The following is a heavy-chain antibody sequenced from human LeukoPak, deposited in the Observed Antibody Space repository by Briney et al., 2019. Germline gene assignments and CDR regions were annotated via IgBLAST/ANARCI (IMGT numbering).Heavy chain of an antibody. V-gene: IGHV3-33*01. CDR3: ARDLPYCSSTSCPIDY. CDR2: IWYDGSNK. D-gene: IGHD2-2*01. Sequence: PGRSLRLSCAASGFTFSSYGMHWVRQAPGKGLEWVAVIWYDGSNKYYADSVKGRFTISRDNSKSTLYLEMDSLRAEDTAVYYCARDLPYCSSTSCPIDYWGQGTLVTVSS. CDR1: GFTFSSYG. J-gene: IGHJ4*02.